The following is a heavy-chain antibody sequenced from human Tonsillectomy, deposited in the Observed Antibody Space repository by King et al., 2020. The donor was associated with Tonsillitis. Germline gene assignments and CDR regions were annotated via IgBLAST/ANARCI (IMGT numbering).Heavy chain of an antibody. Sequence: VQLVESGGGLVQPGGSLRLSCAASGFTFSSYSMNWVFQAPGKGLEWVSYISRISSTIYYADSVKGRFTISRDNAKNSLYLQMNSLRAEDTAVYYCASPGARDTAMVGYWGQGTLVTVSS. CDR3: ASPGARDTAMVGY. CDR1: GFTFSSYS. V-gene: IGHV3-48*01. D-gene: IGHD5-18*01. CDR2: ISRISSTI. J-gene: IGHJ4*02.